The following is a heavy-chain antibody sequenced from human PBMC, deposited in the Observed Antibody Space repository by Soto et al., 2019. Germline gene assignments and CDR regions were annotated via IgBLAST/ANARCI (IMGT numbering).Heavy chain of an antibody. V-gene: IGHV1-24*01. CDR3: ATVMPTVTTVGSLSSPLSYCDY. D-gene: IGHD4-17*01. CDR2: FDPEDGET. CDR1: GYTLTALS. Sequence: ASAKVSSNAPGYTLTALSLHWVPQAPGKRLEWMGGFDPEDGETIYAQKFQGRVTMTEDTSTDTAYMELSSLRSEDTAVYYCATVMPTVTTVGSLSSPLSYCDYWGQGTLVTVSS. J-gene: IGHJ4*02.